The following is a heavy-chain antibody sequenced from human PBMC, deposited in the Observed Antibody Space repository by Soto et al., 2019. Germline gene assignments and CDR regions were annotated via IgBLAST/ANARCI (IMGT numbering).Heavy chain of an antibody. CDR3: ARDTYYYDSSDHFSADAFDI. CDR2: ISNDGSST. V-gene: IGHV3-74*01. CDR1: GFTSSSYW. J-gene: IGHJ3*02. Sequence: VQLAESGGGLVQPGGSLRLSCAASGFTSSSYWIHWVRQAPGKGLVWVSRISNDGSSTNYADSVKGRFTISRDNAKNTVYVQMNSLRAEDTAVYYCARDTYYYDSSDHFSADAFDIWGQGTMVTVSS. D-gene: IGHD3-22*01.